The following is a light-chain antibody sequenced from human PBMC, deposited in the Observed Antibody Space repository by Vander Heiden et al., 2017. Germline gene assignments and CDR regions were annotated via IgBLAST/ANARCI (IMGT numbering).Light chain of an antibody. V-gene: IGLV3-25*03. CDR3: QSADSSGTNYV. J-gene: IGLJ1*01. CDR1: ALPKQY. Sequence: SYELTQPPSVSVSPGQTARIPCSGDALPKQYAYWYQQKPGQAPVLVIYKDSERPSGIPERFSGSSSGTTVTLTISGVQAEDEADYYCQSADSSGTNYVFGTGTKVTVL. CDR2: KDS.